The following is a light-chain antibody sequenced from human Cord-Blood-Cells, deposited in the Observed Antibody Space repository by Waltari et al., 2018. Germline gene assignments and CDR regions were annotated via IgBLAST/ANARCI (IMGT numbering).Light chain of an antibody. CDR1: SSDVGSYNL. V-gene: IGLV2-23*02. CDR2: EVS. Sequence: QSALTQPASVSGSPGQSITLSCTGTSSDVGSYNLVSWYQQHPGKAPKLMIYEVSKRPSGVSNRFSGSKSGNTASLTISGLQAEDEADYYCCSYAGSSTPRFGGGTKLTVL. J-gene: IGLJ3*02. CDR3: CSYAGSSTPR.